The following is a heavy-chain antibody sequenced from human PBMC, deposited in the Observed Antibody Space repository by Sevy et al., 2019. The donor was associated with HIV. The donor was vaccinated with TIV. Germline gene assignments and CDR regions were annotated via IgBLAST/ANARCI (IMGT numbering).Heavy chain of an antibody. CDR1: GFTFSNHW. J-gene: IGHJ4*02. CDR3: ARDRRVEYGGSDY. CDR2: IKKDGTDK. D-gene: IGHD4-17*01. Sequence: GGSLRLSCAVSGFTFSNHWMTWVRQAPGKGLEWVANIKKDGTDKFYVDSVMGRFSISRDNAKDLLYLQMNSLRVEDTAVYYCARDRRVEYGGSDYWGQGTLVTASS. V-gene: IGHV3-7*03.